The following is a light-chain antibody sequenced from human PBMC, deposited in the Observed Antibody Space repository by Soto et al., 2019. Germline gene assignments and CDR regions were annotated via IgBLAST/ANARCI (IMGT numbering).Light chain of an antibody. V-gene: IGLV1-44*01. Sequence: QSVLTQPPSASGTPGQRVTISCSGSSSNIGSNTVYWYQQLPGTAPKLLIYSNNQRPSGVPDRFSGSKSGTSASLAISGLQSEDEADYYCAAWDDSLNGVVFGGGTKVT. J-gene: IGLJ2*01. CDR1: SSNIGSNT. CDR2: SNN. CDR3: AAWDDSLNGVV.